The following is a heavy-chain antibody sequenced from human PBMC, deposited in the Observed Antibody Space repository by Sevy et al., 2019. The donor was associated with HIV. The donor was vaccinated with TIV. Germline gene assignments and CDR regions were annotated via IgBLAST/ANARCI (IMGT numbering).Heavy chain of an antibody. CDR2: INHSGST. Sequence: SETLSLTCAVYGGSFSGYYWSWIRQPPGKGLEWIGEINHSGSTKYNPSLKSRVTISVDTSKNQFSLKLSSVTAADTAVYYCARGRRIATYYFDYWGQGTLVTVSS. CDR3: ARGRRIATYYFDY. V-gene: IGHV4-34*01. D-gene: IGHD6-13*01. J-gene: IGHJ4*02. CDR1: GGSFSGYY.